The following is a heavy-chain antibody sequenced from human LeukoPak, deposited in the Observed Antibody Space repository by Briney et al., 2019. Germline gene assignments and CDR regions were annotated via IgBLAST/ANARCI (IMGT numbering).Heavy chain of an antibody. D-gene: IGHD1-26*01. CDR2: MKADGSEK. Sequence: GGSLRLSCEASGFPFSTYWMSWARQAPGKGLKWVANMKADGSEKHYVDSVKGRFTISRDNAKNSLYLQMDSLRAEDTAVYYCAKGGHLDDWGQGTLVIVSS. V-gene: IGHV3-7*01. CDR3: AKGGHLDD. CDR1: GFPFSTYW. J-gene: IGHJ4*02.